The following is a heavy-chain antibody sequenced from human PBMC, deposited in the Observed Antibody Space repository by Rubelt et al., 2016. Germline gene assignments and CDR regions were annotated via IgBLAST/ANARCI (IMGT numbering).Heavy chain of an antibody. CDR1: GFTFSNAW. Sequence: EVQLVESGGGLVKPGGSLRLSCAASGFTFSNAWMSWVRQAPGKGLEWVGRIKSKTDGGTTDYAAPVKGRFTISRDDSKNTLYLQMNSLKTEDTAVYYCTTDVDYYDYVWGSYRIGPLDYWGQGTLVTVSS. CDR2: IKSKTDGGTT. D-gene: IGHD3-16*02. V-gene: IGHV3-15*01. J-gene: IGHJ4*02. CDR3: TTDVDYYDYVWGSYRIGPLDY.